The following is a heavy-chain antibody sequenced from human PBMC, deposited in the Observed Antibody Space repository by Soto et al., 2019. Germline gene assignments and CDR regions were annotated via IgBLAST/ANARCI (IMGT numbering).Heavy chain of an antibody. D-gene: IGHD3-10*01. CDR2: IYYSGST. CDR1: GGSISSYY. Sequence: KPSETLSLTCTVSGGSISSYYWSWIRQPPGKGLEWIGYIYYSGSTNYNPSLKSRVTISVDTSKNQFSLKLSSVTAADTAVYYCARDTPRYYYGSGSYYNIGYYYYYGMDVWGQGTTVTVS. J-gene: IGHJ6*02. CDR3: ARDTPRYYYGSGSYYNIGYYYYYGMDV. V-gene: IGHV4-59*01.